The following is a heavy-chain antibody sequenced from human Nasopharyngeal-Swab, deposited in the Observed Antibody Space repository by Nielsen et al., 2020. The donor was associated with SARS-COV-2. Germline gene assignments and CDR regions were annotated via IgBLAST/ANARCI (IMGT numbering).Heavy chain of an antibody. D-gene: IGHD4-23*01. CDR3: TRPLGATVVTALTGYYYYMDV. CDR1: GFTFSGSA. Sequence: GESLQISCAASGFTFSGSAMHWVRQASGKGLEWVGRIRSKANSYATAYAASVKGRFTISRDDSKNTAYLQMNSLKTEDTAVYYCTRPLGATVVTALTGYYYYMDVWGKGTTVTVSS. V-gene: IGHV3-73*01. CDR2: IRSKANSYAT. J-gene: IGHJ6*03.